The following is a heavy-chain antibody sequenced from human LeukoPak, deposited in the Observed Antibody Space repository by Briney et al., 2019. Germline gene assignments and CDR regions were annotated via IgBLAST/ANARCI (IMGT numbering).Heavy chain of an antibody. CDR3: ARRRGYSGSYHEYYYYYYMDV. CDR2: INPNSGGT. CDR1: GYTFTGYY. D-gene: IGHD1-26*01. J-gene: IGHJ6*03. Sequence: ASVKVSCKASGYTFTGYYMHWVRQAPGQGLEWMGWINPNSGGTNYAQKFQGRVTMTRDTSISTAYMELSRLRSDDTAVYYCARRRGYSGSYHEYYYYYYMDVWGKGTTVTVSS. V-gene: IGHV1-2*02.